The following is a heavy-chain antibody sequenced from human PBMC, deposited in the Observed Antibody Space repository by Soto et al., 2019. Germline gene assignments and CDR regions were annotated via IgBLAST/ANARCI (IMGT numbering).Heavy chain of an antibody. CDR1: GGTFNTYN. CDR2: ILPIFGTT. Sequence: QVQLVQSGAEVKKPGSSVKVSCKASGGTFNTYNINWVRQAPGQGLEWMGGILPIFGTTHYAQRFQGRVTINADDSTSTAYMELRSLRSEDTAVYYFASDVTGDSYYSHYGMDVWGQGTTVTVTS. D-gene: IGHD7-27*01. CDR3: ASDVTGDSYYSHYGMDV. J-gene: IGHJ6*02. V-gene: IGHV1-69*01.